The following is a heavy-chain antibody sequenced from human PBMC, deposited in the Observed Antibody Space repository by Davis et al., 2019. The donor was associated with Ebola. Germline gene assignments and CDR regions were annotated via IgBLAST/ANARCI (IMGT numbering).Heavy chain of an antibody. Sequence: GESLKISCAASGFTFSSYWMHWVRQAPGKGLVWVSRINSDGSSTSYADSVKGRFTISRDNAKNTLYLQMNSLRAEDTAVYYCARDRGSGYSYGLDYWGQGTLVTVSS. V-gene: IGHV3-74*01. J-gene: IGHJ4*02. CDR3: ARDRGSGYSYGLDY. CDR1: GFTFSSYW. D-gene: IGHD5-18*01. CDR2: INSDGSST.